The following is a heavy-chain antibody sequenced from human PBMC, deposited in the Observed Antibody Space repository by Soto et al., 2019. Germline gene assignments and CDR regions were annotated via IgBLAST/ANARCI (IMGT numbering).Heavy chain of an antibody. Sequence: EVQLLESGGGLVQPGGSLRLSCAASGFTFSSYAMSWVRQAPGKGLEWVSAISGSGGSTYYADSVKGRFTISRDNSKNTLYLQMNSLRAEDTAVYYCARAQKGISYYFDYWGQGTLVTVSS. J-gene: IGHJ4*02. V-gene: IGHV3-23*01. CDR2: ISGSGGST. CDR3: ARAQKGISYYFDY. D-gene: IGHD3-10*01. CDR1: GFTFSSYA.